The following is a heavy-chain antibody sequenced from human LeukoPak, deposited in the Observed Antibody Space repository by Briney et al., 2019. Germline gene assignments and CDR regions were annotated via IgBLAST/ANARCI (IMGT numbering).Heavy chain of an antibody. Sequence: SETLSLTCTVSGGSISSSSYYWGWIRQPPGKGLEWIGSIYYSGSTYYNPSLKSRVTISVDTSKNQFSLKLSSVTAADTAVYYCARGGPSTWREIDYWGQGTLVTVSS. CDR2: IYYSGST. CDR3: ARGGPSTWREIDY. V-gene: IGHV4-39*07. D-gene: IGHD2-2*01. J-gene: IGHJ4*02. CDR1: GGSISSSSYY.